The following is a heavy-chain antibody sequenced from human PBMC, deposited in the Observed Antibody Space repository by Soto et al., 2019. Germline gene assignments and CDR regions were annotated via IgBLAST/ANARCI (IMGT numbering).Heavy chain of an antibody. J-gene: IGHJ3*01. CDR1: GFTFSSYS. Sequence: EVQLVESGGGLVKPGGSLRLSCAASGFTFSSYSMNWVRQAPGKGLEWVSSISSSSNYIYYADPVKGRFTISRDNAKNSLYLQMNSLRAEDTAVYYCARDREGVGAGLFWGQGTKVTVSS. CDR3: ARDREGVGAGLF. V-gene: IGHV3-21*01. D-gene: IGHD1-26*01. CDR2: ISSSSNYI.